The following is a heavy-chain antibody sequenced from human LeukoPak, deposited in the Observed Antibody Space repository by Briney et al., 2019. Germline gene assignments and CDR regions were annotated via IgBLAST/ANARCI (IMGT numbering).Heavy chain of an antibody. D-gene: IGHD3-10*01. CDR3: AKVGSSYNFYYFDY. CDR1: GFTFSSYA. J-gene: IGHJ4*02. V-gene: IGHV3-23*01. CDR2: ISGSGGST. Sequence: GGSLRLSCAASGFTFSSYAMSWVRQAPGKGLEWVSGISGSGGSTYYADSVKGRFTISRDNSKNTLYLQMNSLRAEDTAVYYCAKVGSSYNFYYFDYWGQGTLVTVSS.